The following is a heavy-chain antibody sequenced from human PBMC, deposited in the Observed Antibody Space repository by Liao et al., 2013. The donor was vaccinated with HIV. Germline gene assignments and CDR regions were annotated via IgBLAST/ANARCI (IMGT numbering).Heavy chain of an antibody. V-gene: IGHV4-61*02. CDR2: VNDSGIT. CDR1: GGSISSGTYY. CDR3: ARGGVGYFDY. Sequence: QVQLQESGPGLVKPSQTLSLTCTVSGGSISSGTYYWSWIRQPAGKGLEWIGEVNDSGITNYNPSLKSRVTISLDTSKRQVSLKLNSVTAADTAVYFCARGGVGYFDYWGQGSLVTVSS. J-gene: IGHJ4*02.